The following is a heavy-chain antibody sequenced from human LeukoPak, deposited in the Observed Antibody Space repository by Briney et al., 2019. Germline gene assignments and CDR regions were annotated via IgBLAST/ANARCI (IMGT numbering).Heavy chain of an antibody. Sequence: PGGSLRLSCAASGFTFSSYSMTWVRQAPGKGLEWASSISSSSSYIYYADSVKGRFTISRDNAKNSLYLQMNSLRAEDTAVYYCARGADYGDYDYSYYMDVWGKGTTVTVSS. V-gene: IGHV3-21*01. CDR2: ISSSSSYI. CDR1: GFTFSSYS. J-gene: IGHJ6*03. CDR3: ARGADYGDYDYSYYMDV. D-gene: IGHD4-17*01.